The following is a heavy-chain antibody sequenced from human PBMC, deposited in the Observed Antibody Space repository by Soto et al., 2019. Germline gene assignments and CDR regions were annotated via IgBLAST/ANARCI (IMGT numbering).Heavy chain of an antibody. D-gene: IGHD6-13*01. CDR2: ISSSSSYT. CDR3: ARGYSSSWHDAFDI. Sequence: PGGSLKLSCAASGFTFSDYYMSWIRQAPGKGLEWVSYISSSSSYTNYADSVKGRFTISRDNAKNSLYLQMNSLRAEDTAVYYCARGYSSSWHDAFDIWGQGTMVTVSS. CDR1: GFTFSDYY. V-gene: IGHV3-11*03. J-gene: IGHJ3*02.